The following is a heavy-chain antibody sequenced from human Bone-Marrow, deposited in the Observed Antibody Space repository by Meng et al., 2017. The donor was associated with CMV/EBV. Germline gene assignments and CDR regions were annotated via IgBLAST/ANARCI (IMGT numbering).Heavy chain of an antibody. Sequence: LSCAASGFTFSSYAMRWVRQAPGKGLEWVSVIGGSGGRTYYADSVKGRFTISRDNSKNTLYLQMNSLRAEDTAVYYCAKRSPHYFDYWGQGTLVTVSS. V-gene: IGHV3-23*01. CDR3: AKRSPHYFDY. J-gene: IGHJ4*02. CDR2: IGGSGGRT. CDR1: GFTFSSYA.